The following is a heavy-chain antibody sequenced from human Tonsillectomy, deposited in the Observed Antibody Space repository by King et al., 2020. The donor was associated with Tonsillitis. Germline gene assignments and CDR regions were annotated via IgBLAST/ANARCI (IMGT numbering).Heavy chain of an antibody. Sequence: VQLQESGPGLVEPSGTLSLTCTVSGGSMDTRDWWSWVRQPPGKGLEWIGEIHHTGNTDYNPSLKSRVTMSVDKSKNQFSLKLNSVTAADTAVYYCVRDGSRTVADLFDYWGRGTLVTVSS. J-gene: IGHJ4*02. CDR3: VRDGSRTVADLFDY. V-gene: IGHV4-4*02. D-gene: IGHD6-19*01. CDR1: GGSMDTRDW. CDR2: IHHTGNT.